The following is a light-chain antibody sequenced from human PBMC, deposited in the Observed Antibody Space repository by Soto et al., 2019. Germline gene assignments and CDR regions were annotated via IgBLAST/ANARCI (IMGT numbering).Light chain of an antibody. J-gene: IGKJ4*01. CDR2: AAS. CDR3: QQLNDYPLT. Sequence: DIQLTQSPSFLSASVGDRVTITCRASQGISTYLAWYQQKPGKAPNLLIYAASTLHRGVPSRFSGGGSGAEFSLTISSLQPEDFGAYFCQQLNDYPLTFGGETKVEV. V-gene: IGKV1-9*01. CDR1: QGISTY.